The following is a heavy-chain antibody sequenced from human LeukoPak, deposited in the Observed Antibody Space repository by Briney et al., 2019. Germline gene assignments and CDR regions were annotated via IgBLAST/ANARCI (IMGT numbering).Heavy chain of an antibody. CDR2: IKQDGSEK. V-gene: IGHV3-7*01. CDR1: GLTFSNAW. Sequence: GGSLRLSCAASGLTFSNAWMSWVRQAPGKGLEWVANIKQDGSEKYYVDSVKGRFTISRDNAKNSLYLQMNSLRAEDTAVYYCARDRYSSSWNRLYYYYYMDVWGKGTTVTVSS. CDR3: ARDRYSSSWNRLYYYYYMDV. D-gene: IGHD6-13*01. J-gene: IGHJ6*03.